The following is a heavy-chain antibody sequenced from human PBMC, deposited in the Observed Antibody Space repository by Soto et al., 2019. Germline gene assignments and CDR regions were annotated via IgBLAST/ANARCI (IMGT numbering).Heavy chain of an antibody. CDR2: INAGNGNT. Sequence: QVQLVQSGAEEKKPGASVKVSCKASGYTFTSYDMHWVRQAPGQRLEWMGWINAGNGNTKYSQKFQGRVTITRDTSASTAYMQLSSLRSEDTAVYYCARHKITGILDYWGQGTLVTVSS. CDR3: ARHKITGILDY. V-gene: IGHV1-3*05. D-gene: IGHD1-20*01. CDR1: GYTFTSYD. J-gene: IGHJ4*02.